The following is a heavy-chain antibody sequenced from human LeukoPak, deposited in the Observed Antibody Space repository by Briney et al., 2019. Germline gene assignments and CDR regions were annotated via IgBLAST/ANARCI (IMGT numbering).Heavy chain of an antibody. CDR3: ARDRSTNSYAEYFFDY. V-gene: IGHV3-21*01. D-gene: IGHD3-16*01. J-gene: IGHJ4*02. CDR2: ISTSSSYI. CDR1: GFTFRSYS. Sequence: PGGSLRLSCAASGFTFRSYSMNWVRQAPGKGLEWVSSISTSSSYIYYADSVKGRFTISRDNAENLLYLQMNSLRAEDTAVYHCARDRSTNSYAEYFFDYWGQGTLATVSS.